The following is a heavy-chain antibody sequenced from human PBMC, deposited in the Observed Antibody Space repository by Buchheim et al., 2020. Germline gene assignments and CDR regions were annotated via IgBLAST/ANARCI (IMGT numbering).Heavy chain of an antibody. CDR3: ARVPEGYYDSSGYYYPYWYFDL. J-gene: IGHJ2*01. D-gene: IGHD3-22*01. CDR1: GGSISSGDYY. V-gene: IGHV4-30-4*01. Sequence: QVQLQESGPGLVKPSQTLSLTCTVSGGSISSGDYYWSWIRQPPGKGLEWIGYIYYSGSTYYNPSLKSRVTISVDTSKNQFSLKLSSVTAADTAVYYCARVPEGYYDSSGYYYPYWYFDLWGRGTL. CDR2: IYYSGST.